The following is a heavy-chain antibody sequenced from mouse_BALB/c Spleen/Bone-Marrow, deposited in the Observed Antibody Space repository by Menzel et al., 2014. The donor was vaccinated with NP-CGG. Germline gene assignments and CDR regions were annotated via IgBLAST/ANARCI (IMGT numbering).Heavy chain of an antibody. Sequence: EVHLVESRGGLVQPGGSRKLSCAASGFTFSSFGMHWVRQAPEKGLEWIAYISSDSDAIFYADTVKGRFTISRDNPKNTLFLQMTGLRSEDTAIYFCTRGGNWEDFDYWGQGTTLTVSS. CDR2: ISSDSDAI. J-gene: IGHJ2*01. CDR3: TRGGNWEDFDY. CDR1: GFTFSSFG. D-gene: IGHD4-1*01. V-gene: IGHV5-17*02.